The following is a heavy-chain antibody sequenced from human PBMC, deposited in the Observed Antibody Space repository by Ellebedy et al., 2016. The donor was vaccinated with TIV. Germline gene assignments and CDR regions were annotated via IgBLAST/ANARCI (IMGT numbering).Heavy chain of an antibody. D-gene: IGHD2-15*01. CDR1: GFTVSTNY. CDR3: ARDGYCSGVSCYYYSGVDV. Sequence: GESLKISCAASGFTVSTNYMRWVRQAPGKGLEWVSVTNSGGSTYYSESVKGRFSISRDNSKNTLSLQLTGLSPENTAVYYCARDGYCSGVSCYYYSGVDVWGQGTTVTVSS. CDR2: TNSGGST. V-gene: IGHV3-53*01. J-gene: IGHJ6*02.